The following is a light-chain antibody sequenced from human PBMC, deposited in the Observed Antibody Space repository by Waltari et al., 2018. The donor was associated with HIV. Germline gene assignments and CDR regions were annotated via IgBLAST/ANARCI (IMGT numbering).Light chain of an antibody. CDR1: QNIFTS. Sequence: DIQMTQSPSSLSASVGDRVTLTCRASQNIFTSLNWYQQKSAKAPKLLIYSVFNLQTQVPSRFIRSGSGTAFTLTINSLQPEDFATYYCQQSYSAPRTFGPGTKVE. CDR3: QQSYSAPRT. J-gene: IGKJ1*01. V-gene: IGKV1-39*01. CDR2: SVF.